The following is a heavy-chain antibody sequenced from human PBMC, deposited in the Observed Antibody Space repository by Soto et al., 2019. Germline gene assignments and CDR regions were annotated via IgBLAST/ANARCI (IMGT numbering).Heavy chain of an antibody. Sequence: PSETRSLTCAVYGGSFSGYYWTWIRQPPGTGLEWIGEINHSGSTNYNPSLKSRVTISVDTSKNQFPLKLSSVTAADTAVYYCAAIAYYYGSGRTDYWGQGTLVT. J-gene: IGHJ4*02. V-gene: IGHV4-34*01. CDR1: GGSFSGYY. D-gene: IGHD3-10*01. CDR2: INHSGST. CDR3: AAIAYYYGSGRTDY.